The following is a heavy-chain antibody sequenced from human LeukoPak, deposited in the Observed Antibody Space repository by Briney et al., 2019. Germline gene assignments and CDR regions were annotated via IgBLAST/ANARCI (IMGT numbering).Heavy chain of an antibody. D-gene: IGHD2-2*01. CDR2: IYPGDSDT. CDR1: GGTFSSYA. CDR3: ATLIKYCSSTSCHRPGGFDY. J-gene: IGHJ4*02. Sequence: GASVKVSCKASGGTFSSYAISWVRQMPGKGLEWMGIIYPGDSDTRYSPSFQGQVTISADKSISTAYLQWSSLKASDTAMYYCATLIKYCSSTSCHRPGGFDYWGQGTLVTVSS. V-gene: IGHV5-51*01.